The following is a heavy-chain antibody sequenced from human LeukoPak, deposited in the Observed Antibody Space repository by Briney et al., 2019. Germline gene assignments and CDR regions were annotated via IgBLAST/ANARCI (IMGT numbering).Heavy chain of an antibody. CDR2: ISGSGGST. Sequence: GGSLRLSCAASGFTFSSYSMNWVRQAPGKGLEWVSAISGSGGSTYYADSVKGRFTISRDNSKNTLYLQMNSLRAEDTAVYYCAKVYCSSTSCSSSFDYWGQGTLVTVSS. CDR3: AKVYCSSTSCSSSFDY. J-gene: IGHJ4*02. CDR1: GFTFSSYS. V-gene: IGHV3-23*01. D-gene: IGHD2-2*01.